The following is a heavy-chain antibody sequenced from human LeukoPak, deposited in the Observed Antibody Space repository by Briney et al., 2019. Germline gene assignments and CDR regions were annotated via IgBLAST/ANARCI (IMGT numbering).Heavy chain of an antibody. Sequence: GESLKISCKGSGYSFTSYWIGWVRQMPGKGVEWMGIIYPGDSDTRYSPSFQGQVTISADKSIRTAYLQWSSLKASDTAMYYCARVVPAAMSDFDYWGQGTLVTVSS. CDR3: ARVVPAAMSDFDY. D-gene: IGHD2-2*01. J-gene: IGHJ4*02. CDR2: IYPGDSDT. CDR1: GYSFTSYW. V-gene: IGHV5-51*01.